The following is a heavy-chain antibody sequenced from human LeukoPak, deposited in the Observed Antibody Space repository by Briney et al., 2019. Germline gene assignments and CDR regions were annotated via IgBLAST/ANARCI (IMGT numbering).Heavy chain of an antibody. J-gene: IGHJ4*02. CDR1: GHTFSSYA. D-gene: IGHD3-22*01. V-gene: IGHV3-23*01. CDR2: ISGSGGST. Sequence: GRSLRLSYAASGHTFSSYAMSWVRQAPRKGLEWVSAISGSGGSTYYADSVKGRFTISRDNSKNTLYLQMNSLRAEDTAVYYCAKGDYDSSGYKDYWGQGTLVTVSS. CDR3: AKGDYDSSGYKDY.